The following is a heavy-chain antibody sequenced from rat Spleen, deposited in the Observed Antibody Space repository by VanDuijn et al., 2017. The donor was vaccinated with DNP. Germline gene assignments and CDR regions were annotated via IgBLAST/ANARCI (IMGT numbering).Heavy chain of an antibody. CDR3: ARRGALRGVMDA. CDR1: GFTFSNYW. CDR2: ISYDGSST. Sequence: EVQLVESGGGLVQPGRSMKLSCAASGFTFSNYWMTWIRQAPTKGLEWVASISYDGSSTYYRDSVKGRFTISRDNAKSTLYLQMDSLRSEDTATYYCARRGALRGVMDAWGQGVMVTVSS. J-gene: IGHJ2*01. D-gene: IGHD1-11*01. V-gene: IGHV5-25*01.